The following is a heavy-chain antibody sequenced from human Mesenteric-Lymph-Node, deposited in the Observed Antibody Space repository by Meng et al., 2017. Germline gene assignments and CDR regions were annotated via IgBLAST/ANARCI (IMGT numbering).Heavy chain of an antibody. CDR2: INHSGST. V-gene: IGHV4-34*01. D-gene: IGHD1-7*01. CDR3: ARDGVGTSRFLDY. CDR1: GGSFSGYY. J-gene: IGHJ4*02. Sequence: GHQQRWGAGLWKPSETLSLTGACYGGSFSGYYWSWIRQPPGKGLEWIGEINHSGSTNYNPSLMSRVTISVDTSKNQFSLKLSSVTAADTAVYFCARDGVGTSRFLDYWGQGALVTVSS.